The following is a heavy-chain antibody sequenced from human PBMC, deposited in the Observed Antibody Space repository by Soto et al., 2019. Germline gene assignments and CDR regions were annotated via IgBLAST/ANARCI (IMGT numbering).Heavy chain of an antibody. V-gene: IGHV3-23*01. J-gene: IGHJ6*02. CDR2: ISGSGGST. D-gene: IGHD1-26*01. CDR3: AKDTGSYYERYGMDV. Sequence: EVQLLESGGGLVQPGGSLRLSCAASGFTFSSYAMGWVRQAPGKGLEWVSAISGSGGSTYYADSVKGRFTISRDNSKNTLYLQMNSLRAEDTAVYYCAKDTGSYYERYGMDVWGQGTTVTVSS. CDR1: GFTFSSYA.